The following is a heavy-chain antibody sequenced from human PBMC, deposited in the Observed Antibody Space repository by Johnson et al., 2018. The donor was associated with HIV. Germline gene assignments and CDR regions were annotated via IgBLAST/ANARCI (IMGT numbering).Heavy chain of an antibody. D-gene: IGHD6-19*01. J-gene: IGHJ3*02. CDR1: GFTFSTYG. CDR2: IWYDGSNK. Sequence: QVQLVESGGGVVQPGRSLRLSCAASGFTFSTYGMHWVRQAPGKGLEWVAVIWYDGSNKYYADSVKGRLTISRDNSKNTLYLQMNSLRAEDTAVYYCAKASTSYINGWYDAHDIWGQGTKVTVSS. CDR3: AKASTSYINGWYDAHDI. V-gene: IGHV3-33*06.